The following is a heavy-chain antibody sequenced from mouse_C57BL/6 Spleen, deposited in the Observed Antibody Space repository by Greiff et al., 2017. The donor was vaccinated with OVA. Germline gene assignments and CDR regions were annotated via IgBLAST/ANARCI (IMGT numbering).Heavy chain of an antibody. Sequence: VQLQQSGAELLQPGASVTLSCKATGYPFTGYWIAWVQPRPGHGLEWSGGILHGSGSTNYNGKFKGNATFTADTSSNTAYMQLSSLTTEDSAIYYCARAGTGFAYWGQGTLVTVSA. CDR2: ILHGSGST. CDR1: GYPFTGYW. D-gene: IGHD3-3*01. CDR3: ARAGTGFAY. V-gene: IGHV1-9*01. J-gene: IGHJ3*01.